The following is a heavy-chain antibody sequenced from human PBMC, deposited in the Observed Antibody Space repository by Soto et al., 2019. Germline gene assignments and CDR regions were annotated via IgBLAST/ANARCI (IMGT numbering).Heavy chain of an antibody. D-gene: IGHD1-1*01. CDR3: VRGGILEANRPYYYYGLDV. CDR1: GYTFTTYG. J-gene: IGHJ6*02. CDR2: VSPYNGNT. Sequence: VQLVQSGAEVKKPGASVTVSCKAFGYTFTTYGLSWVRQAPGQGLEWMGWVSPYNGNTYYAPRLQGRVTMTPDTSTTTAYMSLRSLRSDDTAIYYCVRGGILEANRPYYYYGLDVWGQGTPVTVSS. V-gene: IGHV1-18*01.